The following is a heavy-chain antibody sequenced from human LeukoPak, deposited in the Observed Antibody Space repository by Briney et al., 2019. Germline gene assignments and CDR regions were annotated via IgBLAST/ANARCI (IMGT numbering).Heavy chain of an antibody. V-gene: IGHV4-38-2*02. CDR2: AYHSGST. CDR1: SYSISSHYY. Sequence: SETLSLTCTVSSYSISSHYYWGWIRQPPGKGLEWIGSAYHSGSTYYNPSLKSRVTISVDKSKNQFSLKLSSVTAADTAVYYCARDYCSGGSCYFDYWGQGTLVTVSS. CDR3: ARDYCSGGSCYFDY. J-gene: IGHJ4*02. D-gene: IGHD2-15*01.